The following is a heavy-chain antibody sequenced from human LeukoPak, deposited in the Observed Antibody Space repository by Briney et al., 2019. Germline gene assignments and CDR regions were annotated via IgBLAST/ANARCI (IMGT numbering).Heavy chain of an antibody. J-gene: IGHJ3*02. CDR2: IYYSGST. CDR1: GGSISSSSYY. CDR3: ARGPVAVMGDAFDI. V-gene: IGHV4-39*07. Sequence: SETLSLTCTVSGGSISSSSYYWGWIRQPPGKGLEWIGSIYYSGSTYYNPSLKSRVTITVDTSNNQFSLKLSPVTAANTAAYYGARGPVAVMGDAFDIWGQGKMVTASS. D-gene: IGHD6-19*01.